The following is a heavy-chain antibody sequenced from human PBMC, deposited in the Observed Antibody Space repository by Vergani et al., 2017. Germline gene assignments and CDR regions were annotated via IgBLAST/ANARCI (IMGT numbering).Heavy chain of an antibody. CDR3: AKGRASGSYYFDY. CDR2: VSGSGGST. D-gene: IGHD1-26*01. CDR1: GFTFSTYA. V-gene: IGHV3-23*01. J-gene: IGHJ4*02. Sequence: EVQLLESGGGLVQPGGSLRLSCAASGFTFSTYAMSWVRQAPGKGLEWVSAVSGSGGSTYYADSVKGRFTISRDNSKNTLYLQMNSLRAEDTAVYYCAKGRASGSYYFDYWGQGTLVTVSS.